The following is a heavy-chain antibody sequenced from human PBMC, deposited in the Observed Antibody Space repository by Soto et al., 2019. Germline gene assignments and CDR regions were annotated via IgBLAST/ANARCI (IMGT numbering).Heavy chain of an antibody. CDR1: GYTFTGYY. Sequence: ASVKVSCKASGYTFTGYYMHWVRQAPGQGLEWMGWINPNSGGTNYAQKFQGRVTMTRDTSISTAYMELSRLRSDDTAVYYCARDLMVRGVYYGMDAWGQGTTVTVSS. CDR3: ARDLMVRGVYYGMDA. V-gene: IGHV1-2*02. J-gene: IGHJ6*02. CDR2: INPNSGGT. D-gene: IGHD3-10*01.